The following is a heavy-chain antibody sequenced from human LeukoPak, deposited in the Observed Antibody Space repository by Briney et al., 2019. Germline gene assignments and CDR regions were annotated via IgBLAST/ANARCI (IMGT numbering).Heavy chain of an antibody. Sequence: ASVKVSCKASGYTFTGYYMHWVRQAPGQGLEWMGRINPNSGGTNYAQKFQGRVTMTRDTSISTAYMELSRLRSDDTAVYYCARANLGGSANNHDDYWGQGTLVTVSS. J-gene: IGHJ4*02. CDR3: ARANLGGSANNHDDY. CDR2: INPNSGGT. CDR1: GYTFTGYY. V-gene: IGHV1-2*06. D-gene: IGHD3-10*01.